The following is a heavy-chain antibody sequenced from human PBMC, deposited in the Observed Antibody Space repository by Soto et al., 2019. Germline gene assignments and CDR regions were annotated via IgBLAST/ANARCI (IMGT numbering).Heavy chain of an antibody. CDR1: GFTFSSYA. CDR3: AKVSTDSSGWPSYFDY. V-gene: IGHV3-23*01. J-gene: IGHJ4*02. CDR2: ISVSGGST. Sequence: GGSLRLSCAASGFTFSSYAMSWVRQAPGKGLEWVSAISVSGGSTYYADSVKGRFTLSRDNSKNTLYLQMNSLRAEDTAVYYCAKVSTDSSGWPSYFDYWGQVTLVTVSS. D-gene: IGHD6-19*01.